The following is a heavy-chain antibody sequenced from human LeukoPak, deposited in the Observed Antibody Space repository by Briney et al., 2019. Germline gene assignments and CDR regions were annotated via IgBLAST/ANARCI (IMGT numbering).Heavy chain of an antibody. CDR2: IYSGGNT. V-gene: IGHV3-66*01. J-gene: IGHJ4*02. Sequence: GGSLRLSCAASGFTVSTNYMSWVRQAPGGGLEWVSVIYSGGNTYYADSVKGRFTISRDNSKNTLYLQMNSLRAEDTAVYYCARDSGTTVGYFDYWGQGTLVTVSS. CDR1: GFTVSTNY. D-gene: IGHD4-23*01. CDR3: ARDSGTTVGYFDY.